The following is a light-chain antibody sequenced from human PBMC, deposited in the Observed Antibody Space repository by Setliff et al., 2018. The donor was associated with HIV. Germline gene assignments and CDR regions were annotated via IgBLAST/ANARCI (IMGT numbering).Light chain of an antibody. CDR3: ASYRPNDLGV. V-gene: IGLV2-14*03. CDR2: DVS. Sequence: QSALIQPVSVSGSPGQSVTVSCTGTSSDVGSYDFVSWYQQLPGKAPKLLIYDVSDRPSGVSHRFSGSKPGNTASLTISGLQSEDEADYYCASYRPNDLGVFGTGTKVTVL. CDR1: SSDVGSYDF. J-gene: IGLJ1*01.